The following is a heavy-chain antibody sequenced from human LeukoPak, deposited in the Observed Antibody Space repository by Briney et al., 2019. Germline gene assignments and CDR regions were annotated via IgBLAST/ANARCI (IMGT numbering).Heavy chain of an antibody. J-gene: IGHJ4*02. Sequence: GGSLRLSCAASGLSFSSFAMSWVRQGPARGLEWVSSIRGNAETFYADSVKGRFTLPSDSSRNTVYFQLNNLRVEDTAIYYCAKASWVSSTDAVRWGQGTLVTVSS. D-gene: IGHD3-16*01. V-gene: IGHV3-23*01. CDR1: GLSFSSFA. CDR2: IRGNAET. CDR3: AKASWVSSTDAVR.